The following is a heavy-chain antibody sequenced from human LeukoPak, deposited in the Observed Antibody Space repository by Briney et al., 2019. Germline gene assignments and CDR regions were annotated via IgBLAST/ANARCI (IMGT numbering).Heavy chain of an antibody. CDR3: ARDQMDY. J-gene: IGHJ4*02. Sequence: GGSLRLSCAVSGLTVGSTCMSWVRQAPGKGLEWVSIIFAGGSTYHADSVKGRFTISRDNSKNTLYLQMNSLRAEDTAVYYCARDQMDYWGQGTLVTVSS. V-gene: IGHV3-53*01. CDR1: GLTVGSTC. CDR2: IFAGGST.